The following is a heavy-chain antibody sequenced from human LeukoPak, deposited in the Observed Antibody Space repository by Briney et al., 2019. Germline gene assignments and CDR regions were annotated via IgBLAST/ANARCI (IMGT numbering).Heavy chain of an antibody. CDR2: IKHDGGGK. CDR3: ARQPLFPHRFDP. CDR1: GFTFSNYW. J-gene: IGHJ5*02. V-gene: IGHV3-7*04. Sequence: GGSLRLSCAASGFTFSNYWMTWVRQAPGKGLEWVANIKHDGGGKYYVDSVKGRFTISRDNAKNSLYLQMNSLRAEDTAVYYCARQPLFPHRFDPWGQGTLVTVSS.